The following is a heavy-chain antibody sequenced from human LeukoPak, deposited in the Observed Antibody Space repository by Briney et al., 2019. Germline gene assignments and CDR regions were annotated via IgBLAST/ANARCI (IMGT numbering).Heavy chain of an antibody. D-gene: IGHD6-13*01. CDR3: ARDGSAAPPGVYYYYGMDV. CDR1: GNTFTDLS. CDR2: FDPEDVET. V-gene: IGHV1-24*01. J-gene: IGHJ6*02. Sequence: GASVKVSCKVSGNTFTDLSMNWVRQAPGKGLEWMGGFDPEDVETIYAQKLQGRVTMTTDTSTSTAYMELRSLRSDDTAVYYCARDGSAAPPGVYYYYGMDVWGQGTTVTVSS.